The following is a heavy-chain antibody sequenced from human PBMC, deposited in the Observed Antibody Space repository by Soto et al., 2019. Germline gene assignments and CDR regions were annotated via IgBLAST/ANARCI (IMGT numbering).Heavy chain of an antibody. J-gene: IGHJ6*02. Sequence: ASVKVSCKASGYTFSTHAMHWVRQAPGQSLEWMGGINGGTGQTKHSHRFQDRVTITRDTSASTAYMELSSLRSEDTAVYYCARGKGMEENYYYYGLDIWGQGTTVTVSS. V-gene: IGHV1-3*01. D-gene: IGHD1-1*01. CDR3: ARGKGMEENYYYYGLDI. CDR1: GYTFSTHA. CDR2: INGGTGQT.